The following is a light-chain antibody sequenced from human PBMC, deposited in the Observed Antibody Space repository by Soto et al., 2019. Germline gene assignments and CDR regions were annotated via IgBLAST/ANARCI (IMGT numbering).Light chain of an antibody. CDR1: QGISNY. J-gene: IGKJ4*01. CDR2: AAS. CDR3: QRYTNVPA. Sequence: DIQMTQSPSSLSASVGDRVTITCRASQGISNYLAWYQQIPGKVPKLLISAASTLQSGVPSRFSGSGSGTDFTLIISSLQHEDVATYYWQRYTNVPAFGGGTKVEIK. V-gene: IGKV1-27*01.